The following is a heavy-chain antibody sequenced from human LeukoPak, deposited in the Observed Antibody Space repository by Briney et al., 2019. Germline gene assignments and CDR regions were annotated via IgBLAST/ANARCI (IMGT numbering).Heavy chain of an antibody. V-gene: IGHV1-69-2*01. D-gene: IGHD3-22*01. Sequence: APVKISCKVSGYTFTYYYMHWVQQAPGKGLEWMGLVDPEDGETIYAEKFQGRVTITADTSTDTAYMELSSLRSEDTAVYYCATGGRVVADEAFDYWGQGTLVTVSS. J-gene: IGHJ4*02. CDR1: GYTFTYYY. CDR2: VDPEDGET. CDR3: ATGGRVVADEAFDY.